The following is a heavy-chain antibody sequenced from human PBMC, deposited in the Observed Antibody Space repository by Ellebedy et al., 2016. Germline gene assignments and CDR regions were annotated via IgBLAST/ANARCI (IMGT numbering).Heavy chain of an antibody. V-gene: IGHV3-48*04. J-gene: IGHJ4*02. CDR2: IGTADSTT. D-gene: IGHD6-13*01. CDR1: GFNFSSYA. Sequence: GGSLRLSCAASGFNFSSYAMNWVRQGPGKRLEWVSYIGTADSTTFYADSVKGRFSISRDNVKNTLSLQLNSLRAEDTATYYCARSSTNSWYFGIFDSWGQGALVTVSS. CDR3: ARSSTNSWYFGIFDS.